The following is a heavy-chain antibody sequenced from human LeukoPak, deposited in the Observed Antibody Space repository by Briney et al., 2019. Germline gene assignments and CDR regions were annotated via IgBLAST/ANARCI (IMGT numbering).Heavy chain of an antibody. J-gene: IGHJ4*02. CDR2: IYHSGST. Sequence: SETLPLTCTVSGYSISNGCYWGWIRQPPGKGLEWIGSIYHSGSTYYNPSLKSRVTISVDTSKNQFSLKLSSVTAADTAVYYCARGLWFGEYYFDYWGQGTLVTVSS. D-gene: IGHD3-10*01. CDR1: GYSISNGCY. CDR3: ARGLWFGEYYFDY. V-gene: IGHV4-38-2*02.